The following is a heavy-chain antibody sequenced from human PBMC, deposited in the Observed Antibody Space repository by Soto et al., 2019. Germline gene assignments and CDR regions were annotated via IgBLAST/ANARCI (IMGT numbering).Heavy chain of an antibody. CDR1: GGSVSSRNYF. CDR3: ARVDYSDYPWFDP. V-gene: IGHV4-61*01. J-gene: IGHJ5*02. D-gene: IGHD4-17*01. Sequence: QVQRQESGPGLVRPSDTLSLTCSVSGGSVSSRNYFWGWIRQPPGKGLEWIGNIYYNGSTNYHPSLKSRVTISVDTPKNQFSLKLTSVTAADTAVYFCARVDYSDYPWFDPWGQGTLVTVSS. CDR2: IYYNGST.